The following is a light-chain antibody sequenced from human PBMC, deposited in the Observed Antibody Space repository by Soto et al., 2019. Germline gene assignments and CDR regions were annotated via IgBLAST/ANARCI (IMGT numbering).Light chain of an antibody. CDR2: DAS. V-gene: IGKV1-5*01. J-gene: IGKJ1*01. CDR1: QSISIW. CDR3: QQYSNYFRT. Sequence: DIQMTQSPSSLSASVGDRVTITRRASQSISIWLAWYQQKPGKAPNLVIYDASRLESGVPSRFSGSGSGTEFSLTISSLQADDFATYYCQQYSNYFRTFGQGTKVDIK.